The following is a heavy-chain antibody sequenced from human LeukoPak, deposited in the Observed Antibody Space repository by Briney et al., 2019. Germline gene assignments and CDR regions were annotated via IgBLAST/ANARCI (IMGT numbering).Heavy chain of an antibody. Sequence: PGGSLRLSCAASGFTSTNYCTKGVSQAPGKGLEWVSTIDANAVGTYYADSVKGRFTISRDNSKNTLYLEMSSLRAEDTAVYYCAKRVQYDDGRYCISDYWGQGTLVTVSS. CDR2: IDANAVGT. J-gene: IGHJ4*02. CDR1: GFTSTNYC. CDR3: AKRVQYDDGRYCISDY. D-gene: IGHD3-22*01. V-gene: IGHV3-23*01.